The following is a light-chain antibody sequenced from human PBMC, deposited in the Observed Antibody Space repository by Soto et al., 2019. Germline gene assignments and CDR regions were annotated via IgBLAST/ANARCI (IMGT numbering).Light chain of an antibody. CDR1: QSLSSSY. CDR3: QHFGSSLI. Sequence: EIVLTQSPGTLSLSPGERATLSCRASQSLSSSYLAWYQQKPGQAPRLLIYGASSRATAIPDRFSGSGSGTDFTLTINRLEPEDFAVYYCQHFGSSLIFGGGTKVDIK. CDR2: GAS. J-gene: IGKJ4*01. V-gene: IGKV3-20*01.